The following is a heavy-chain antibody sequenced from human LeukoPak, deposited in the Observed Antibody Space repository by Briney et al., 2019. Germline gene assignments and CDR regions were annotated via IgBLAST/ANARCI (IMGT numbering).Heavy chain of an antibody. J-gene: IGHJ3*02. CDR2: ISSSSSNT. V-gene: IGHV3-21*01. CDR3: ARAVTTFAFDI. D-gene: IGHD4-17*01. CDR1: GFTFRGYS. Sequence: GGSLRLSCAASGFTFRGYSMNWVRQAPGKGLEWVSFISSSSSNTYYADSVKGRFTISRDNAKNSLYLQMNSLRAEDTAVYYCARAVTTFAFDIWGQGTMVTVSS.